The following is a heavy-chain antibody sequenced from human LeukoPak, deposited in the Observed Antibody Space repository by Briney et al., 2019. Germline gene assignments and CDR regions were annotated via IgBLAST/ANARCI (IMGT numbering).Heavy chain of an antibody. V-gene: IGHV1-69*01. CDR3: AREATNCSGGSCYSNWFDP. CDR2: IIPIFGTA. Sequence: ASVKVSCKASGGTFSSYAISWVRQAPGQGLGWMGGIIPIFGTANYAQKFQGRVTITADESTSTAYMELSSLRSEDTAVYYCAREATNCSGGSCYSNWFDPWGQGTLVTVSS. J-gene: IGHJ5*02. D-gene: IGHD2-15*01. CDR1: GGTFSSYA.